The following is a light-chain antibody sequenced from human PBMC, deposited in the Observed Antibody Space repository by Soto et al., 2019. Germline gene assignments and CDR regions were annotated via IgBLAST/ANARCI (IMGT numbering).Light chain of an antibody. J-gene: IGKJ1*01. Sequence: IVLTQSPGTLSLSPGERATLSCRASQSVGSTYLAWYHQKPGQAPRLLIYGASSRATGIPDRFSGSGSGTDFTLTISCLQSEDFATYYCQQYYSYPQTFGQGTKVDI. CDR3: QQYYSYPQT. V-gene: IGKV3-20*01. CDR1: QSVGSTY. CDR2: GAS.